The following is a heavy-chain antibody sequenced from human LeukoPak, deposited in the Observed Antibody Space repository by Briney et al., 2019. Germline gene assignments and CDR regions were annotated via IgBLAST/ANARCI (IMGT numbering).Heavy chain of an antibody. CDR3: ARYSGYDYNWFDP. D-gene: IGHD5-12*01. CDR2: IYHSGST. J-gene: IGHJ5*02. CDR1: GYSISSGYY. V-gene: IGHV4-38-2*02. Sequence: SETLSLTCTVSGYSISSGYYWGWIRPPPGKGLEWIGSIYHSGSTYYNPSLKSRVTISVDTSKNQFSLKLSSVTAADTAVYYCARYSGYDYNWFDPWGQGTLVTVSS.